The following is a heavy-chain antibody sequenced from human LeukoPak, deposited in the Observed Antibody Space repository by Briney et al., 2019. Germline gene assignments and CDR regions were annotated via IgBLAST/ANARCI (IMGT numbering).Heavy chain of an antibody. V-gene: IGHV4-59*08. D-gene: IGHD6-13*01. CDR3: ASHGGSWTFDY. J-gene: IGHJ4*02. CDR1: GGSISTYY. CDR2: IYNSGST. Sequence: SETLSLTCTVSGGSISTYYWSWIRQPPGKGLEWIGYIYNSGSTKYNPSLKSRVTISIDTSKNQFSLNLNSVTAADTALYYCASHGGSWTFDYWGQGSLVTVSS.